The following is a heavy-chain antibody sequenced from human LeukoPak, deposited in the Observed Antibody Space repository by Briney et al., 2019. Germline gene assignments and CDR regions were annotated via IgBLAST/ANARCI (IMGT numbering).Heavy chain of an antibody. CDR3: ARGITIFGVVIMNYYYMGV. D-gene: IGHD3-3*01. V-gene: IGHV4-59*01. CDR2: IYYSGST. CDR1: GGSISSYY. Sequence: PSETLSLTCTVSGGSISSYYWSWIRQPPGKGLEWIGYIYYSGSTNYNPSLKSRVTISVDTSKNQFSLKLSSVTAADTAVYYCARGITIFGVVIMNYYYMGVWGKGTTVTVSS. J-gene: IGHJ6*03.